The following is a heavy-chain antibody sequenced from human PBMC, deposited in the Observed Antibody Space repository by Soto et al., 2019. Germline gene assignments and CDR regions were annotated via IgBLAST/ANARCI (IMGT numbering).Heavy chain of an antibody. J-gene: IGHJ6*02. D-gene: IGHD2-2*01. CDR2: ISSSGSTI. V-gene: IGHV3-48*03. Sequence: GGSLRLSCAASGFTFSSYEMNWVRQAPGKGLEWVSYISSSGSTIYYADSVKGRFTISRDNAKNSLYLQMNSLRAEDAAVYYCASSYVGVVPATIMDVWGQGTTVTVSS. CDR1: GFTFSSYE. CDR3: ASSYVGVVPATIMDV.